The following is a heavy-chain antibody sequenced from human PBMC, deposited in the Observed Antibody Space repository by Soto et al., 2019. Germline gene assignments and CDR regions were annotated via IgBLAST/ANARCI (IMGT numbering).Heavy chain of an antibody. V-gene: IGHV5-51*01. CDR2: INPGDSDT. Sequence: GESLKISCKGSGYSFSSHWIAWVRQMPGKGLEWMGIINPGDSDTRYSPSFQGQVTISADKSISTAYLQWSSLRASDTAVYYCARRYCTNGVCYNFDYWGQGTLVTVSS. D-gene: IGHD2-8*01. J-gene: IGHJ4*02. CDR1: GYSFSSHW. CDR3: ARRYCTNGVCYNFDY.